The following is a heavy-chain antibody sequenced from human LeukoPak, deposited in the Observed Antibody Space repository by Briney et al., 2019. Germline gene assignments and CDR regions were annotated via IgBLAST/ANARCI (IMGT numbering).Heavy chain of an antibody. Sequence: PGGSLRLSCAASGFPFSDYWMHWVRQPPGKGLMWLSRINSDGTVTTYADSVKGRFTISRDNAKNTLYLQMNSLRAEDTAVYFCTGGYGSGIYFPPYGGKGTRVSFS. D-gene: IGHD3-10*01. CDR3: TGGYGSGIYFPPY. CDR1: GFPFSDYW. V-gene: IGHV3-74*03. CDR2: INSDGTVT. J-gene: IGHJ4*02.